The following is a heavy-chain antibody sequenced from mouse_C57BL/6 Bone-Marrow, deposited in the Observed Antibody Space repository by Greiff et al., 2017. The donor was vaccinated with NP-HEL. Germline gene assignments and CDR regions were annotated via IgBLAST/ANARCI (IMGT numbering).Heavy chain of an antibody. CDR1: GFSLTSYG. V-gene: IGHV2-2*01. J-gene: IGHJ4*01. CDR2: IWSGGST. Sequence: VQLQESGPGLVQPSQSLSITCTVSGFSLTSYGVHWVRQSPGKGLAWLGVIWSGGSTDYNAAFISRLSISKDDSKSQVFFKMNSLQADDTAIYYCASPLDYAMDYWGQGTSVTVSS. CDR3: ASPLDYAMDY.